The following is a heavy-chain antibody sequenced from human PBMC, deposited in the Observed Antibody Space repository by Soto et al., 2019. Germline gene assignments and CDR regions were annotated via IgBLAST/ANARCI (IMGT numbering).Heavy chain of an antibody. CDR3: ASSLEVMLVAAHPCDY. V-gene: IGHV3-21*01. CDR2: ISSSSSYI. D-gene: IGHD2-15*01. CDR1: GFTFSSYS. J-gene: IGHJ4*02. Sequence: EVQLVESGGGLVKPGGSLRLSCAASGFTFSSYSMNWVRQAPGKGLEWVSSISSSSSYIYYADSVKGRFTISRDNAKNSLYLQMNSLRAEDTAVYYCASSLEVMLVAAHPCDYWGQVPLVGVSS.